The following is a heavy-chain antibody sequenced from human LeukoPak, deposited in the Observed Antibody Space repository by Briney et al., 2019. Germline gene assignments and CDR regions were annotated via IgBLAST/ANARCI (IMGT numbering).Heavy chain of an antibody. V-gene: IGHV1-46*01. CDR3: ARDEGCSGGSCFWHRLGY. CDR1: GYTFTGYY. Sequence: ASVKVSCKASGYTFTGYYMHWVRQAPGQGLEWMGIINPSGGSTSYAQKFQGRVTMTRDMSTSTVYMELSSLRSEDTAVYYCARDEGCSGGSCFWHRLGYWGQGTLVTVSS. D-gene: IGHD2-15*01. CDR2: INPSGGST. J-gene: IGHJ4*02.